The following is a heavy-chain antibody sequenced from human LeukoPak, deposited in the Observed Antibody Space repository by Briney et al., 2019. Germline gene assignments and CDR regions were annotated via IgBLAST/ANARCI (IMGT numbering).Heavy chain of an antibody. J-gene: IGHJ4*02. CDR1: GYTFTGYY. D-gene: IGHD1-26*01. V-gene: IGHV1-2*02. CDR3: ARPNSVGASVYFDY. CDR2: INPNSGGT. Sequence: GASVKVSCKASGYTFTGYYMHWVRQAPGQGLGWMGWINPNSGGTKFAQRFRGRVTMTRDTSISTAYMELSKLSSDDTAVYYCARPNSVGASVYFDYWGQGTLVTVSS.